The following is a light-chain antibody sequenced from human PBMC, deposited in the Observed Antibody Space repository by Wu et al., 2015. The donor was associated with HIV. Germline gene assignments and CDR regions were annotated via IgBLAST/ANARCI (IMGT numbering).Light chain of an antibody. Sequence: EIVLTQSPGTLSLSPGERVTLSCRASQSVNNNYLAWYQQKPGQAPRLLILGASSRAPGIPARFSGSGSGTDFTLTISRLEPEDFVVYYCQQYGNAPQTFGQGTKV. CDR1: QSVNNNY. CDR2: GAS. CDR3: QQYGNAPQT. J-gene: IGKJ1*01. V-gene: IGKV3-20*01.